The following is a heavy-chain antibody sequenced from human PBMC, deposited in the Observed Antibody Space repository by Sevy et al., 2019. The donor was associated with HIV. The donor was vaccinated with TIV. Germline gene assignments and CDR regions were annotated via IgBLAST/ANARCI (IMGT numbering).Heavy chain of an antibody. CDR3: TRWSGSQSIFDY. CDR1: GFIFGDYG. CDR2: FKSKIHGGTT. Sequence: SLRLSCTASGFIFGDYGMSWVRQAPGKGLEWIAFFKSKIHGGTTENAASVKGRFTISRDDSKNIVYLQMNNLKTEDTAVYYCTRWSGSQSIFDYWGQGTLVTVSS. D-gene: IGHD1-26*01. V-gene: IGHV3-49*04. J-gene: IGHJ4*02.